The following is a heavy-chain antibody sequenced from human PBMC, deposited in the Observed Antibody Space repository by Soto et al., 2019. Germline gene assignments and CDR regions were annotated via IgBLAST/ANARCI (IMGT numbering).Heavy chain of an antibody. J-gene: IGHJ6*02. CDR3: ARRWFGAYGMDV. D-gene: IGHD3-10*01. CDR1: GGSISSYY. CDR2: IYYSGST. V-gene: IGHV4-59*08. Sequence: QVQLQESGPGLVKPSETLSLTCTVSGGSISSYYWSWIRQPPGKGLEWIGYIYYSGSTNYNPSLHRRVTITIDPSKNQYPLKLSSVTAADTAVYDCARRWFGAYGMDVWGQGTTVTVSS.